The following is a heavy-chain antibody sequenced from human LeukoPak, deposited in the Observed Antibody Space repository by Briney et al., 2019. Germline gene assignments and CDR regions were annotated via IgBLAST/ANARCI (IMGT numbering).Heavy chain of an antibody. CDR3: AKDGGLVVVGLFDY. D-gene: IGHD2-21*01. J-gene: IGHJ4*02. CDR1: GFTFSSYA. CDR2: ISGSGGST. V-gene: IGHV3-23*01. Sequence: PGGSLRLSCAASGFTFSSYAMSWVRQAPGKGLEWVSAISGSGGSTYYADSVKGRFTISRDNSKNTLYLQMNSLRAGDTAVYYCAKDGGLVVVGLFDYWGQGTLVTVSS.